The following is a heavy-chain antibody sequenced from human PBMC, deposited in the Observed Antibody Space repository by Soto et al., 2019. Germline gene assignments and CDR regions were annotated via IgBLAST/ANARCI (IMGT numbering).Heavy chain of an antibody. CDR1: GYTFSVYH. CDR2: VPPNSGGT. Sequence: QVHLVQSGAEVKQPGASVKVSCKASGYTFSVYHMHWVRQAPGQGLEWMGWVPPNSGGTNYAQGFEGRVTTSRATSIPTAYMWLSRLTSHDTAVYNCAKELQGGMDVWCQGTTVTVSS. V-gene: IGHV1-2*02. CDR3: AKELQGGMDV. D-gene: IGHD4-4*01. J-gene: IGHJ6*02.